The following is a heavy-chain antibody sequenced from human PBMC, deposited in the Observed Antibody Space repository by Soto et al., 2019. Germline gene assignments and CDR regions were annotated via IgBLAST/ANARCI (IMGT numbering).Heavy chain of an antibody. CDR3: AREPPD. Sequence: SETLSHTCTGSGGSISSDYWIGIRQPPGKGLEWIGYIYYSGITYYNPSLKSRVTISVDTSKNQFSLKLSSVTAADTAVYYCAREPPDWGQGTPVIGSS. CDR1: GGSISSDY. CDR2: IYYSGIT. V-gene: IGHV4-59*12. J-gene: IGHJ4*02.